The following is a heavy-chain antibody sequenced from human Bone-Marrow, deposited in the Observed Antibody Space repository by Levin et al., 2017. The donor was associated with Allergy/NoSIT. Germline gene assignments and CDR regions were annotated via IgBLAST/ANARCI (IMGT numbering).Heavy chain of an antibody. CDR2: INHSGST. CDR3: ARGLISGYSSGWCFDY. J-gene: IGHJ4*02. V-gene: IGHV4-34*01. Sequence: GSLRLSCAVYGGSFSGYYWSWIRQPPGKGLEWIGEINHSGSTNYNPSLKSRVTISVDTSKNQFSLKLSSVTAADTAVYYCARGLISGYSSGWCFDYWGQGTLVTVSS. CDR1: GGSFSGYY. D-gene: IGHD6-19*01.